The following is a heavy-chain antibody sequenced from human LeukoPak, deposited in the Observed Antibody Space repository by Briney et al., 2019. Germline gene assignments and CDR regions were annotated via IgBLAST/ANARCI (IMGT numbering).Heavy chain of an antibody. CDR3: ARASLYGDYNWFDP. J-gene: IGHJ5*02. Sequence: GGSLRLSCAASGXTFSSYGMHWVRQATGKGLESVAVIWYDGSNKYYADSVKGRFTISRDNSKNTLYLQMNSLRAEDTAVYYCARASLYGDYNWFDPWGQGTLVTVSS. CDR2: IWYDGSNK. CDR1: GXTFSSYG. D-gene: IGHD4-17*01. V-gene: IGHV3-33*01.